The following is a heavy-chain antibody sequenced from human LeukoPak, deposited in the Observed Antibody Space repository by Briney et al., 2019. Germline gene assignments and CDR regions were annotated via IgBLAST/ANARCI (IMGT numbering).Heavy chain of an antibody. CDR1: GFALSAYW. CDR2: IKQDGTVQ. D-gene: IGHD2-21*02. CDR3: ARDYTATGAMDV. Sequence: GGSLRLSCAASGFALSAYWMNWVRQAPGKGLQWLANIKQDGTVQHYVDSVKGRFTISRGNAKNSLFLQMNSLRAEDTALYYCARDYTATGAMDVWGQGTTVTVS. V-gene: IGHV3-7*01. J-gene: IGHJ6*02.